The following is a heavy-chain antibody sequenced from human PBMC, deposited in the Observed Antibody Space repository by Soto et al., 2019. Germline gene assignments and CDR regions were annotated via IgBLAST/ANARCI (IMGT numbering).Heavy chain of an antibody. CDR2: ISYSGST. J-gene: IGHJ4*02. V-gene: IGHV4-59*01. CDR3: ARSFSGGWPYFDY. Sequence: QVQLQESGPGLVKPSETLSLTCTVSGGSISGYYWSWIRQPPGKGLEWIGYISYSGSTNYNPSLRSRVFISKDTSKNQISLKLRSVTAADTAVYYCARSFSGGWPYFDYWGQGTLVIVCS. CDR1: GGSISGYY. D-gene: IGHD1-26*01.